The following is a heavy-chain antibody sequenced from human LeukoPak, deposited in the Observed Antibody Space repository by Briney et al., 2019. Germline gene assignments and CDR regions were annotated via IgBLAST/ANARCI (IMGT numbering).Heavy chain of an antibody. J-gene: IGHJ1*01. CDR2: INTNTGNP. CDR1: GYIFSIYA. Sequence: ASVKVSCEASGYIFSIYAMIWVRQAPGQGLELVGWINTNTGNPTYAQGFTGRFVFSLDTSVSTAYLQISRLKAEDTAVYYCARDYTVALGTTTYFQHWGQGTLVTVSS. CDR3: ARDYTVALGTTTYFQH. D-gene: IGHD1-7*01. V-gene: IGHV7-4-1*02.